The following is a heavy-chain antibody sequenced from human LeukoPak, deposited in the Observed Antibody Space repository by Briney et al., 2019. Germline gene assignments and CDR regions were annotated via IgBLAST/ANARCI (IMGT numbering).Heavy chain of an antibody. CDR2: INHSGST. CDR3: ARKNPRYYYGLDV. CDR1: GGSFSGYY. J-gene: IGHJ6*02. V-gene: IGHV4-34*01. Sequence: PSETLSLTCAVYGGSFSGYYWSWIRQPPGKGLEWIGEINHSGSTNYNPSLKSRVTISVDTSKNQFSLKLSSVTAADTSVYSCARKNPRYYYGLDVWGLGTTVTVSS.